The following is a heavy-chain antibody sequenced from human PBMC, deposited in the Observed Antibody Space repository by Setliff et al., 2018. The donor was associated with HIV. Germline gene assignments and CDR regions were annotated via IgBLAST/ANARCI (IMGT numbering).Heavy chain of an antibody. CDR1: GFSFSSFW. CDR3: AKELVVASNPFDY. CDR2: INCDGSAT. J-gene: IGHJ4*02. D-gene: IGHD2-15*01. V-gene: IGHV3-74*01. Sequence: HPGGSLRLSCAASGFSFSSFWMHWVRQTPGKGLVWVTRINCDGSATYYADSVKGRFTISRDSSKNTLYLQMNSLRADDTAVYYCAKELVVASNPFDYWGQGTLVTVSS.